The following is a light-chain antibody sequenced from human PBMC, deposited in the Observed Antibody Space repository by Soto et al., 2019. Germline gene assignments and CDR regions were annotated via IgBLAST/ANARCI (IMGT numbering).Light chain of an antibody. Sequence: DIVMTQSPATLSVSPGERATLSCSASQSVSSDLAWYQQKPGQAPRLLIYGASTRATGFPARFSGSGSGTEFTLTISSLQSEDFAVYYCQQYHNWPPLTFGGGTKVEIK. J-gene: IGKJ4*01. CDR2: GAS. CDR3: QQYHNWPPLT. V-gene: IGKV3-15*01. CDR1: QSVSSD.